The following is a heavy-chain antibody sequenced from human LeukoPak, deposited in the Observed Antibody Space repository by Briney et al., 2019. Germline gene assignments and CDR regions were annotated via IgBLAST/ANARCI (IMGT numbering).Heavy chain of an antibody. CDR1: GYTFTSYG. D-gene: IGHD3-22*01. Sequence: ASVKVSCKASGYTFTSYGISWVRQAPGQGLEWMGWISAYNGNTNYAQKLQGRVTMTTDTSTSTAYMELRSLRSDDTAVYYCARAYHYDSSGPLVGWFDPWGQGTLVNVSS. V-gene: IGHV1-18*01. CDR3: ARAYHYDSSGPLVGWFDP. J-gene: IGHJ5*02. CDR2: ISAYNGNT.